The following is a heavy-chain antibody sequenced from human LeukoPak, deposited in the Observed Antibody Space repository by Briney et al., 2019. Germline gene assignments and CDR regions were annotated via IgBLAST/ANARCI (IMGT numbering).Heavy chain of an antibody. Sequence: SETLSLTCTVSGGSVSSGDYYWTWIRQHPGKGLEWLGYIYHTGGAYYNPSLKSRVTISVDTSKKQFSLRLRSVTAADTAMYYCARWSFRLAAGYTGGAFDIWGPGTMGTVSS. CDR3: ARWSFRLAAGYTGGAFDI. J-gene: IGHJ3*02. D-gene: IGHD3-16*02. CDR2: IYHTGGA. V-gene: IGHV4-31*03. CDR1: GGSVSSGDYY.